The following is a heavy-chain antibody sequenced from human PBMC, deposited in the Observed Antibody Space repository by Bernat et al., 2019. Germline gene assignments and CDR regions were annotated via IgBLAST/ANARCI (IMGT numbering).Heavy chain of an antibody. CDR2: SYHSGCT. Sequence: QVQLQESGPGLVKPSETLSLTCTVSGGSISSYYWSWTRQPPGKGLVWIGYSYHSGCTNYYPSLKSRLTIPIDTSKTQFSLKLSSVTAADTDVYYCASGGTDYGDPLNYWDQGTLVTVSS. D-gene: IGHD4-17*01. J-gene: IGHJ4*02. CDR1: GGSISSYY. CDR3: ASGGTDYGDPLNY. V-gene: IGHV4-59*01.